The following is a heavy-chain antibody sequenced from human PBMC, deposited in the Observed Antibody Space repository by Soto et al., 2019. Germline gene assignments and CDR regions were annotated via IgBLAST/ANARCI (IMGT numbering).Heavy chain of an antibody. CDR1: GFRFSGFA. CDR3: ARDLSGYVHLWDKSNY. Sequence: QVQLVESGGGVVQPGASLRLSCVASGFRFSGFAMHWVRQAPGKGLEWVAVISFDGSEKFYVDSVKGRFSISRDDFRSTVFLQIDSLRPEDTGVYYCARDLSGYVHLWDKSNYWGQGTLLNVSS. V-gene: IGHV3-30*04. D-gene: IGHD5-12*01. CDR2: ISFDGSEK. J-gene: IGHJ4*02.